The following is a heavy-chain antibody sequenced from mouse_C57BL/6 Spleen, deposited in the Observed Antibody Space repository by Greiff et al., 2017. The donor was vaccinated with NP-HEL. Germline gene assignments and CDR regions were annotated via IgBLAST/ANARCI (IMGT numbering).Heavy chain of an antibody. Sequence: QVQLQQPGAELVKPGASVKMSCKASGYTFTSYWITWVKQRPGQGLGWIGDIYPGSGSTNYNEKFKSKATLTVDTSSSTAYMQLSSLTSEDSAVYYCARGGPYGSSPYWYFDVWGTGTTVTVSS. CDR3: ARGGPYGSSPYWYFDV. CDR2: IYPGSGST. J-gene: IGHJ1*03. V-gene: IGHV1-55*01. D-gene: IGHD1-1*01. CDR1: GYTFTSYW.